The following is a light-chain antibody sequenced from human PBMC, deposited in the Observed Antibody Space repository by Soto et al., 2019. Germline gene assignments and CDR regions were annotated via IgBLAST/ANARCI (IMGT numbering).Light chain of an antibody. CDR1: QSVSSSY. J-gene: IGKJ5*01. CDR3: QQYGSAQVT. CDR2: GAS. V-gene: IGKV3-20*01. Sequence: EIVLTQSPGTLSLSPGERATLSCRARQSVSSSYLAWYQQKPGQAPRLLIYGASSRATGIPDRFSGSGSGTDFTLTISSLEPEDVAVYYCQQYGSAQVTFGQGTRLEIK.